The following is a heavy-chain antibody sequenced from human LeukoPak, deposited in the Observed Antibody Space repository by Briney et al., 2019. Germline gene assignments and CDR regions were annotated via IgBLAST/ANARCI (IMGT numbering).Heavy chain of an antibody. CDR1: GFAFNTYA. Sequence: QPGRSLRLSCAASGFAFNTYAMHWVRQAPGKGLEWVSGISWNSGSIGYADSVKGRFTISRDNAKNSLYLQMNSLRAEDTALYYCAKDPAAMGEYFQHWGQGTLVTVSS. CDR3: AKDPAAMGEYFQH. V-gene: IGHV3-9*01. CDR2: ISWNSGSI. D-gene: IGHD2-2*01. J-gene: IGHJ1*01.